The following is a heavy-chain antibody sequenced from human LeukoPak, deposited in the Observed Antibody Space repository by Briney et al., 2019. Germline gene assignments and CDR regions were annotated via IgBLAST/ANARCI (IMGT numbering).Heavy chain of an antibody. CDR2: IRDSGSST. Sequence: GGSLRLSCAASGFTSSSYAMSWVRQAPGKGLEWVSAIRDSGSSTHYADSVKGRFTTSRDNSKNTLFLQMNSLRAEDTAIYYCAKGAGLYSGFDFRVGFDYWGQGALVTVSS. CDR1: GFTSSSYA. CDR3: AKGAGLYSGFDFRVGFDY. J-gene: IGHJ4*02. D-gene: IGHD5-12*01. V-gene: IGHV3-23*01.